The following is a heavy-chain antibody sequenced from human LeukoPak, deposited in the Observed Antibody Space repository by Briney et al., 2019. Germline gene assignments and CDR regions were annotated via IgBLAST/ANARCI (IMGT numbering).Heavy chain of an antibody. CDR3: AKDLDGGGAIYDSSGFDC. V-gene: IGHV3-9*03. CDR1: GFTFDDYA. Sequence: GGSLRLSCAASGFTFDDYAMHWVRQAPGKGLEWVSGISWNSGSIGYADSVKGRFTISRDNAKNSLYLQMNSLRAEDMALYYCAKDLDGGGAIYDSSGFDCWGQGTLVTVSS. CDR2: ISWNSGSI. J-gene: IGHJ4*02. D-gene: IGHD3-22*01.